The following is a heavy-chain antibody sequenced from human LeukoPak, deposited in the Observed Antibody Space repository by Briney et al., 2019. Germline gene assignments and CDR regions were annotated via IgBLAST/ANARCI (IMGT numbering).Heavy chain of an antibody. J-gene: IGHJ4*02. V-gene: IGHV4-59*01. Sequence: SETLSLTCTVSGGSISSYYWSWIRQPPGKGLEWIGYIYYSGSTNYNPSLKSRVTISVDTSKNQFSLKLSSVTAADTAVYYCASLSSSCWYGSHDYWGQGTLVTVSS. CDR1: GGSISSYY. CDR2: IYYSGST. D-gene: IGHD6-13*01. CDR3: ASLSSSCWYGSHDY.